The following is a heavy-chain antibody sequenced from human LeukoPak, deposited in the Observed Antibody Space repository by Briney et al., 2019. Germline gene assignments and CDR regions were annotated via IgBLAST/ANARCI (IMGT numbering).Heavy chain of an antibody. D-gene: IGHD1-26*01. CDR2: ISSSGSTI. CDR3: ARLGDSGRYFGYYMDV. CDR1: GFTFSSYE. Sequence: PGGSLRLSCAASGFTFSSYEMNWVRQAPGKGLEWVSYISSSGSTIYYADSVKGRFTISRDNAQKSLYLQMNSLRAEDTAVYYCARLGDSGRYFGYYMDVWGKGTTVTISS. J-gene: IGHJ6*03. V-gene: IGHV3-48*03.